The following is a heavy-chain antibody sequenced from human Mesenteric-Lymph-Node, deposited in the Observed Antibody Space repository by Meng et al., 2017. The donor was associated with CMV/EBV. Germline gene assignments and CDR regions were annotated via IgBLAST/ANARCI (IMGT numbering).Heavy chain of an antibody. D-gene: IGHD6-19*01. CDR1: GFTFSSYA. V-gene: IGHV3-23*01. Sequence: GGSLRLSCAASGFTFSSYAMSWVRQAPGKGLEWVSAISGSGGSTYYADSVKGRFTISRDNSENTLYLQMNGLRADDTAIYYCARDQRGGSGFDYWGQGALVTVSS. J-gene: IGHJ4*02. CDR2: ISGSGGST. CDR3: ARDQRGGSGFDY.